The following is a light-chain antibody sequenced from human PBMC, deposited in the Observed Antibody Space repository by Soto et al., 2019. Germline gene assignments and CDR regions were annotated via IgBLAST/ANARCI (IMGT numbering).Light chain of an antibody. J-gene: IGLJ3*02. CDR1: SSDVGGYNY. CDR2: DVS. Sequence: QSALTQPRSVSGSPGQSVTISCTGTSSDVGGYNYVSWYQQHPGNAPKLMIYDVSKRPSGVPDRFSGSKSGNTASLTITGLQAEDDADYYCCSYAGSYTWVFGGGTKLTVL. V-gene: IGLV2-11*01. CDR3: CSYAGSYTWV.